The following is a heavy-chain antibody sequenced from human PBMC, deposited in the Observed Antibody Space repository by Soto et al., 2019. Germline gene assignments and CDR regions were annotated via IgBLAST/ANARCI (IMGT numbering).Heavy chain of an antibody. CDR3: AKAIFSAAYAATSAFVL. Sequence: PGGSLRLSCAASGFTFSSHAMCWLRQAPGTGPEWVAFVDGSGGDTSYADSVKGRFTISRDNSENSLYLHMNSLRAEDTGRYFCAKAIFSAAYAATSAFVLWAQTILVTVSS. CDR1: GFTFSSHA. CDR2: VDGSGGDT. J-gene: IGHJ4*02. D-gene: IGHD2-8*01. V-gene: IGHV3-23*01.